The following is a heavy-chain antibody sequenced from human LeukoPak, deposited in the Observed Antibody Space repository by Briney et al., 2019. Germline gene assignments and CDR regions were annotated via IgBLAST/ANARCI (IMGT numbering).Heavy chain of an antibody. V-gene: IGHV4-38-2*01. CDR2: IYHSGST. CDR3: ARGEIN. CDR1: GYSISSGYY. J-gene: IGHJ4*02. D-gene: IGHD5-24*01. Sequence: SETLSLTCAVSGYSISSGYYWGWIRQPPGKGLEWIGSIYHSGSTYYNPSLKSRVTISVDTSKNQFSLKLSSVTAADTAVYYCARGEINWGQGTLVTVSS.